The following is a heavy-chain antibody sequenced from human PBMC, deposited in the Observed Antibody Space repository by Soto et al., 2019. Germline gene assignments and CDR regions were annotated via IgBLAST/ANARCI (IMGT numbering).Heavy chain of an antibody. CDR1: GFTFNSYA. V-gene: IGHV3-23*01. J-gene: IGHJ4*01. CDR2: IGTDGNT. D-gene: IGHD2-2*01. Sequence: GVSLRLSCAASGFTFNSYAMNWVRQAPGKGLAWVSAIGTDGNTYYANSVKGRFTISRDNSRTTLYLQMNSLRVEDTALYYCVRKYPGTRPFDYWGQGTLATVSP. CDR3: VRKYPGTRPFDY.